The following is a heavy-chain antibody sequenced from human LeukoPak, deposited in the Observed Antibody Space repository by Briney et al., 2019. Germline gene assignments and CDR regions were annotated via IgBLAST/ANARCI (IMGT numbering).Heavy chain of an antibody. CDR1: GFTFSSYS. D-gene: IGHD3-9*01. J-gene: IGHJ4*02. CDR3: ERENYDILTGPLDY. CDR2: ISSSSSYI. V-gene: IGHV3-21*01. Sequence: PGGSLRLSCAASGFTFSSYSMNWVRQAPGKGLEWVSSISSSSSYIYYADSVKGRFTISRDNAKNSLYLQMNSLRAEDTAVYYCERENYDILTGPLDYWGQGTLVTVSS.